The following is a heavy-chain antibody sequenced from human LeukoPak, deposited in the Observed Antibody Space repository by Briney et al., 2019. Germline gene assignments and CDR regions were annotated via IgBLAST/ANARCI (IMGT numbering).Heavy chain of an antibody. CDR2: FNNRGST. J-gene: IGHJ4*02. Sequence: SETLSLTCAVYGGSFSGYYWTGIRKPPGKGREGMGKFNNRGSTNYHPSLKSRVTISVDTSKNQFSLKLSSVTAADTAVYYCARGRGYDYVWGSYRWGYYFDYWGQGTLVTVSS. CDR3: ARGRGYDYVWGSYRWGYYFDY. CDR1: GGSFSGYY. D-gene: IGHD3-16*02. V-gene: IGHV4-34*01.